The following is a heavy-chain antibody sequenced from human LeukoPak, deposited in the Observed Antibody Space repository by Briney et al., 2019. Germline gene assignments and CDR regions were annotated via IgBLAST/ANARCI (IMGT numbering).Heavy chain of an antibody. D-gene: IGHD4-17*01. CDR3: ARDRTVKY. CDR2: ISRSGSTI. CDR1: GYSINNDDY. Sequence: KSSETLSLTCTVSGYSINNDDYWGWIRQSPGKGLEWVSYISRSGSTINYADSVKGRFTISRDNAKNSLYLQMNSLRADDTAVYYCARDRTVKYWGQGTLVTVSS. V-gene: IGHV3-11*01. J-gene: IGHJ4*02.